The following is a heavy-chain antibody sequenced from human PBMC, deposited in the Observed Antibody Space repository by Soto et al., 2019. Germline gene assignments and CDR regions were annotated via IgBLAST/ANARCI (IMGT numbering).Heavy chain of an antibody. V-gene: IGHV3-23*01. CDR1: GFTFSSYA. CDR3: XXXXXXXXXXXXXXXXXXXXXYYYGMDV. CDR2: ISGSGGST. J-gene: IGHJ6*02. Sequence: EVQLLESGGGLVQPGGSLRLSCAASGFTFSSYAMSWVRQAPGKGLEWVSAISGSGGSTYYADSVKGRFTIPRDNSKNTLYLQMNSLRAXXXXXXXXXXXXXXXXXXXXXXXXXXXXXYYYGMDVWGQGTTVTVSS.